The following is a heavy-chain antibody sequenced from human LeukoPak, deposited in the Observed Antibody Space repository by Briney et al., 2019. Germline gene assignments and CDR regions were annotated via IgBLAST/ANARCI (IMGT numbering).Heavy chain of an antibody. CDR1: GFTFSSYW. J-gene: IGHJ5*02. CDR3: ARDPRYCSGGSCYGFDP. D-gene: IGHD2-15*01. V-gene: IGHV3-7*01. Sequence: GGSLRLSCAASGFTFSSYWMSWVRQAPGKGLEWVANIKQDGSEKYYVDSVKGRFTISRDNAKNSLYLQMNSLRAEDTAVYYCARDPRYCSGGSCYGFDPWGQGTLVTVSS. CDR2: IKQDGSEK.